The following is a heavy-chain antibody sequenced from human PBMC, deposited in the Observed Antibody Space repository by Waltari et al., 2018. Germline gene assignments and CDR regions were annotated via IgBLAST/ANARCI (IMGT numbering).Heavy chain of an antibody. J-gene: IGHJ4*02. CDR1: GFGVSNNY. V-gene: IGHV3-66*01. Sequence: EVQLVESGGGLVQPGGSLTLSCAASGFGVSNNYMSWVRQSPGKGLEWVALIKSGGGTYYADTVEGRFHITRDNSNNTLYLQMNSLRAEDTAVYYCARDVVGSSAGYVKFDYWGQGTLLTVSP. CDR3: ARDVVGSSAGYVKFDY. D-gene: IGHD3-10*01. CDR2: IKSGGGT.